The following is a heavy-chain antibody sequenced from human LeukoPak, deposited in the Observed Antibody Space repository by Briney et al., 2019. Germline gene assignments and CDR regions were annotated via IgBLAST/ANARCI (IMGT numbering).Heavy chain of an antibody. CDR1: GFTFSSYG. Sequence: GRSLGLSCAASGFTFSSYGMHWVRQAPGKGLEWVAVISYDGSNKYYADSVKGRFTISRDNSKNTLYLQMNSLRAEDTAVYYCAKNFEYFDYWGQGTLVTVSS. J-gene: IGHJ4*02. CDR3: AKNFEYFDY. CDR2: ISYDGSNK. V-gene: IGHV3-30*18.